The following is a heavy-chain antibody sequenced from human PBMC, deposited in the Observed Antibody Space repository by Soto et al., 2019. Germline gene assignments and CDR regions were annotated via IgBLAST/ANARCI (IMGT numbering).Heavy chain of an antibody. CDR2: ISWNSGSI. CDR3: AKDVVATIRGADY. CDR1: GFTFDDYA. D-gene: IGHD5-12*01. J-gene: IGHJ4*02. V-gene: IGHV3-9*01. Sequence: PGGSLRLSCAASGFTFDDYAMHWARQAPGKGLEWVSGISWNSGSIGYADSVKGRFTISRDNAKNSLYLQMNSLRAEDTALYYCAKDVVATIRGADYWGQGTLVTVSS.